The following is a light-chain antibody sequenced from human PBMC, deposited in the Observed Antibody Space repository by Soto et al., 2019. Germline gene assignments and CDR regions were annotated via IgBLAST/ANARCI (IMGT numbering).Light chain of an antibody. V-gene: IGKV1-33*01. J-gene: IGKJ4*01. CDR3: QQYDNLPT. Sequence: DIQMTQSPSSLSASVGDRVTITCQASQDITNYLNWYQQKPGKAPKLLIYDASNLETGVPSRFSGSGSWTDFTFTISSLQPDDFATYYCQQYDNLPTFGGGTKVEIK. CDR2: DAS. CDR1: QDITNY.